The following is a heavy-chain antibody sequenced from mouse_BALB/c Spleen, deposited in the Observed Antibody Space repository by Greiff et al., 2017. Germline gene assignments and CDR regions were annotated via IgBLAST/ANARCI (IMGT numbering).Heavy chain of an antibody. D-gene: IGHD1-1*01. CDR3: AREGSSYAMDY. Sequence: EVKLVESGGGLVQPGGSRKLSCAASGFTFSSFGMHWVRQAPEKGLEWVAYISSGSSTIYYADTVKGRFTISRDNPKNTLFLQMTSLRSEDTAMYYCAREGSSYAMDYWGQGTSVTVSS. CDR1: GFTFSSFG. J-gene: IGHJ4*01. CDR2: ISSGSSTI. V-gene: IGHV5-17*02.